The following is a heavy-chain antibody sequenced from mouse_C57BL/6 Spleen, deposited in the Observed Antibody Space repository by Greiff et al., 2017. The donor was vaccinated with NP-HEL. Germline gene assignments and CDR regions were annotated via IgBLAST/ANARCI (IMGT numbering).Heavy chain of an antibody. CDR2: ISSGGSYT. CDR1: GFTFSSYG. D-gene: IGHD2-4*01. V-gene: IGHV5-6*01. Sequence: EVQLVESGGDLVKPGGSLKLSCAASGFTFSSYGMSWVRQTPDKRLEWVATISSGGSYTYYPDSVKGRFTISRDNAKNTLYLQMSSLKSEDTAMYYCARRPYEYAVDYWGQSTTLTVAS. J-gene: IGHJ2*01. CDR3: ARRPYEYAVDY.